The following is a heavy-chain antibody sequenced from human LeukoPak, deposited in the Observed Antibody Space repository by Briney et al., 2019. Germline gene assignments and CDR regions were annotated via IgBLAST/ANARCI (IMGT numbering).Heavy chain of an antibody. V-gene: IGHV4-34*01. CDR2: INHSGST. D-gene: IGHD2-2*01. CDR1: GGSFSGYY. CDR3: ARGSTVVPAASTTYGMDV. Sequence: SETLSLTCAVYGGSFSGYYWSWIRQPPGKGLEWIGEINHSGSTNYNPSLKSRVTISVDTSKNQFSLKLSSVTAADTAVYYCARGSTVVPAASTTYGMDVRGKGTTVTVSS. J-gene: IGHJ6*04.